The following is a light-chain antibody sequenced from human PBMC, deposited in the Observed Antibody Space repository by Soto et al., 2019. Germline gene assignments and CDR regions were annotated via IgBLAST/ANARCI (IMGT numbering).Light chain of an antibody. CDR2: GAS. J-gene: IGKJ2*01. CDR3: QQYNNWART. V-gene: IGKV3-15*01. Sequence: EIVMTQSPATLSVSPGERATLSCRASQSVSSNLAWYQQKPGQAPRLLIYGASTRATSIPARFSGSESGTEFAIPVSSLQSEDVAVYYCQQYNNWARTFGQGTKLEFK. CDR1: QSVSSN.